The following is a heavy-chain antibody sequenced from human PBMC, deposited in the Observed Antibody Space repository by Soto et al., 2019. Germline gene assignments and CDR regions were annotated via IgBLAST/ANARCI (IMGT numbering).Heavy chain of an antibody. J-gene: IGHJ5*02. D-gene: IGHD7-27*01. V-gene: IGHV4-30-4*01. Sequence: PSETLSLTCTVSGGSISSGDYYWSWIRQPPGKGLEWIGYIYYSGSTYYNPSLKSRVTISVDTSKNQFSLKLSSVTAADTAVYYCARERLGSWFDPWGQGTLVTVSA. CDR1: GGSISSGDYY. CDR3: ARERLGSWFDP. CDR2: IYYSGST.